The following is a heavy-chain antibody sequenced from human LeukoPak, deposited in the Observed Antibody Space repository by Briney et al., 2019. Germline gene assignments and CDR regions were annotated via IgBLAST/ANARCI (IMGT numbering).Heavy chain of an antibody. V-gene: IGHV4-30-4*08. D-gene: IGHD3-3*01. CDR1: GGSISSGDYY. CDR2: IYYSGST. Sequence: SETLSLTCTVSGGSISSGDYYWRWIRQPPGKGLEWIGYIYYSGSTYYNPSLKSRVTISVDTSKNQFSLKLSSVTAADTAVYYCARAVGDFWSGYSAFDIWGQGTMVTVSS. J-gene: IGHJ3*02. CDR3: ARAVGDFWSGYSAFDI.